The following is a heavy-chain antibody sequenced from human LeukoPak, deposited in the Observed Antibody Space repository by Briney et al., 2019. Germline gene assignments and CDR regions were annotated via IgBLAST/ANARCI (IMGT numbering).Heavy chain of an antibody. CDR2: INSKTDGGTT. J-gene: IGHJ4*02. CDR3: TTGLNYYDSSGYYYVIAFDY. Sequence: PGGSLRLSCAASGFTFSHAWMSWVRQAPGKGLEWVGRINSKTDGGTTDYAAPVKGRFTISRDDSKNTLYLQMDSLKTEDTAVYYCTTGLNYYDSSGYYYVIAFDYWGQGTLVTVS. V-gene: IGHV3-15*01. CDR1: GFTFSHAW. D-gene: IGHD3-22*01.